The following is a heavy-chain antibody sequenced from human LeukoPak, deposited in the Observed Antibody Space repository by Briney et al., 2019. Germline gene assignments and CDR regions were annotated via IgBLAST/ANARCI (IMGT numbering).Heavy chain of an antibody. V-gene: IGHV1-69*05. CDR3: AREGSSITIFGVVNNWFDP. CDR2: IIPIFGTA. D-gene: IGHD3-3*01. Sequence: SVKVSCKASGGTFSSYAISWVRQAPGQGLEWMGGIIPIFGTANYAQKFQGRVTITTDESTSTAYMELSSLRSEDTAVYYCAREGSSITIFGVVNNWFDPWGQGTLVTVSS. J-gene: IGHJ5*02. CDR1: GGTFSSYA.